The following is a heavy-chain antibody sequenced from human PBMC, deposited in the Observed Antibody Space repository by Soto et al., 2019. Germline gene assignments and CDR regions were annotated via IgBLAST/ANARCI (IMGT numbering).Heavy chain of an antibody. D-gene: IGHD2-2*01. CDR1: GFTFDDYA. V-gene: IGHV3-9*01. CDR3: AKDLSEEYCSSTSCYAHAFDI. CDR2: ISWNSGSI. J-gene: IGHJ3*02. Sequence: EVQLVESGGGLVQPGRSLRLSCAASGFTFDDYAMHWVRQAPGKGLEWVSGISWNSGSIGYADSVKGRFTNSRDNAKNSLYLQMNSLRAEDTALYYCAKDLSEEYCSSTSCYAHAFDIWGQGTMVTVSS.